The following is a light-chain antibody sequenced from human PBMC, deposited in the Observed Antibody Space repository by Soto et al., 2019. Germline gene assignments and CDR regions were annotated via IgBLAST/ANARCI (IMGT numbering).Light chain of an antibody. CDR3: QYYGTAPRT. CDR2: GAS. J-gene: IGKJ1*01. V-gene: IGKV3-20*01. CDR1: QSVSSN. Sequence: EIVMTQSPATLSVSPGERATLSCRASQSVSSNLAWYQQKPGQAPRLFIFGASSRATGIPDRFSGSGSGTDFTFTISRLEPEDFAVYYCQYYGTAPRTFGQGTKVDIK.